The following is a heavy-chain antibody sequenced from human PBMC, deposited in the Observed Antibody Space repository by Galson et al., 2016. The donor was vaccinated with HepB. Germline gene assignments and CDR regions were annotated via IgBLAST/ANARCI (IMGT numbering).Heavy chain of an antibody. V-gene: IGHV3-23*01. CDR3: AYDSWTNYYFYYMDV. J-gene: IGHJ6*03. D-gene: IGHD3-3*01. Sequence: SLRLSCAASGFSFSTYTLSWVRQAPGKGLEWVAAVSHSGSNSFYGDSVKGRFTISRDNSKNTMFLQMDRLRADDTAVYYCAYDSWTNYYFYYMDVWDKGTTVTVSS. CDR1: GFSFSTYT. CDR2: VSHSGSNS.